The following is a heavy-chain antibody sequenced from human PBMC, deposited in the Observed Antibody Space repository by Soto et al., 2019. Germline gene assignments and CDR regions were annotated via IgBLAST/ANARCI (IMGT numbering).Heavy chain of an antibody. V-gene: IGHV3-30*18. Sequence: ESGGGVVQPGRSLRLSCAASGFTFSNYGMHWVRQTPGKGLEWVALILYDGSNKYYGDSVKGRFTISRDNSKNTLYLQVSSLRAEDTAVYYCAKSRDAYNFYFYYGMDVWGQGTTVTVSS. CDR2: ILYDGSNK. J-gene: IGHJ6*02. CDR1: GFTFSNYG. D-gene: IGHD2-2*01. CDR3: AKSRDAYNFYFYYGMDV.